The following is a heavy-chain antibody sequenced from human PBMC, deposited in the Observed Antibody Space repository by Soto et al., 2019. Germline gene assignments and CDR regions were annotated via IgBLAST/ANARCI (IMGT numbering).Heavy chain of an antibody. D-gene: IGHD3-22*01. CDR3: VKGYYDSSGYERSYYYGMDV. Sequence: PGGSLRLSCSASGFTFSSYAMHWVRQAPGKGLEYVSAISSNGGSTYYADSVKGRFTISRDNSKNTLYLQMSSLRAEDTAVYYCVKGYYDSSGYERSYYYGMDVWGQGTTVTVSS. J-gene: IGHJ6*02. V-gene: IGHV3-64D*06. CDR2: ISSNGGST. CDR1: GFTFSSYA.